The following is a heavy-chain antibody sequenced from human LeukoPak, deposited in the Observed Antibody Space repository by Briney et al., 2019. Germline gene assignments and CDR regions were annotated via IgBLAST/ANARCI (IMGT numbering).Heavy chain of an antibody. V-gene: IGHV4-61*02. CDR1: GDSISSSDNY. CDR3: ARGSVRLDY. D-gene: IGHD4-17*01. CDR2: ISPSGST. J-gene: IGHJ4*02. Sequence: SETLSLTCTVSGDSISSSDNYWSWLRQPAGKGREGIGRISPSGSTIYNPSLKRRVTLSVDTSKNQFSLKLTSVTAADTAIYYCARGSVRLDYWGQGTLVTVSS.